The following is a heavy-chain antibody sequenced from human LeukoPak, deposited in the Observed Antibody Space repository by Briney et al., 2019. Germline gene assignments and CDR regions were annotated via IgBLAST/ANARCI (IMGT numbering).Heavy chain of an antibody. J-gene: IGHJ6*02. V-gene: IGHV3-11*01. CDR1: GFTFSDYY. CDR3: ARGVTIFGEQTFYGMDV. CDR2: ISSSGSTI. D-gene: IGHD3-3*01. Sequence: TGGSLRLSCAASGFTFSDYYMSWIRQAPGKGLGWVSYISSSGSTIYYADSVKGRFTISRDNAKNSLYLQMNSLRAEDTAVYYCARGVTIFGEQTFYGMDVWGQGTTVTVSS.